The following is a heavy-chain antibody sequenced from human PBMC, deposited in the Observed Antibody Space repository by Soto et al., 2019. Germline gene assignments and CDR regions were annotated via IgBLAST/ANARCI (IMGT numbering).Heavy chain of an antibody. Sequence: SETLSLTCSVSGGAVNSGSHYWTWIRQPPGKTLEWIGHISYSGKTDLNPSLRSRVTLSRDTSKNQFSLRLTSVTAADTAVYYHDRDPGGPASSFFYFDNWGQGTLVTVSS. CDR1: GGAVNSGSHY. CDR2: ISYSGKT. CDR3: DRDPGGPASSFFYFDN. D-gene: IGHD2-15*01. J-gene: IGHJ4*02. V-gene: IGHV4-61*01.